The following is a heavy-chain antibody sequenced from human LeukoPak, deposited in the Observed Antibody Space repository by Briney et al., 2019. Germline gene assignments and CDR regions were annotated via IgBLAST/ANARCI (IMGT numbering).Heavy chain of an antibody. J-gene: IGHJ2*01. CDR2: ISHSGST. V-gene: IGHV4-34*01. Sequence: SETLSLTCAVYGGSFSGYYWSWIRQPPGKGLEWIGEISHSGSTNYNPSLKGRVTISVDTSKNQFSLKLSSVTAADTAVYYCARSIAVAGPRYFDLWGRGTLVTVSS. CDR3: ARSIAVAGPRYFDL. D-gene: IGHD6-19*01. CDR1: GGSFSGYY.